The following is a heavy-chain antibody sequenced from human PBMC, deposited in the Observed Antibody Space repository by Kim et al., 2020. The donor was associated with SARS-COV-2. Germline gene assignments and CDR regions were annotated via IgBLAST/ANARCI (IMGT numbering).Heavy chain of an antibody. D-gene: IGHD3-9*01. J-gene: IGHJ4*02. Sequence: NRSLKSRVTISVDTSKNQFSLKLRSVTAADTGIYYCARTFYDILSGPFDYWGQGTLVTVSS. CDR3: ARTFYDILSGPFDY. V-gene: IGHV4-39*01.